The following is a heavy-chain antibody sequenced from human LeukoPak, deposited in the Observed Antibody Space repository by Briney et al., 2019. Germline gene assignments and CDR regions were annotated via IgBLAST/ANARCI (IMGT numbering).Heavy chain of an antibody. D-gene: IGHD3-22*01. CDR1: GFSFRTYG. J-gene: IGHJ4*02. CDR2: ISYDGSNK. CDR3: AKEGSSGYYFDY. V-gene: IGHV3-30*18. Sequence: GGSLRLSCAASGFSFRTYGMHWVRQAPGKGLEWVAVISYDGSNKYYADSVKGRFTISRDNSKNTLYLQMNSLRAEDTAVYYCAKEGSSGYYFDYWGQGTLVTVSS.